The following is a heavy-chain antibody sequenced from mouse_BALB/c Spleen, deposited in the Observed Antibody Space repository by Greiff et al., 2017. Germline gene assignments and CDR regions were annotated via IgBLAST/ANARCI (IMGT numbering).Heavy chain of an antibody. Sequence: QVQLQQSGGELARPGASVKMSCKASGYTFTSYTMSWVKQRPGQGLEWIGYINPSSGYTNYIQTFKDKVTLTADKSSSTTYLQLSSLTSEDSAVDFCARALYGDDDAIDYWGQGTPVTVSA. V-gene: IGHV1-4*01. D-gene: IGHD2-2*01. CDR2: INPSSGYT. CDR3: ARALYGDDDAIDY. CDR1: GYTFTSYT. J-gene: IGHJ4*01.